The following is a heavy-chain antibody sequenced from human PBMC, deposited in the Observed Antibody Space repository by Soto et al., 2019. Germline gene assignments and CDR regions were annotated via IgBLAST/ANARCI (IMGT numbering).Heavy chain of an antibody. CDR3: LTGWSEY. J-gene: IGHJ4*01. Sequence: EVQLVESGGGLVQPGGSLRLSCVVSGFTFSSSWMHWVRQGPGKGLVWVSRINSDGSYINYADSVKGRFTTSRDNAKNTLYLQMNRLRVEETAFYYCLTGWSEYWGLGTLVTVSS. V-gene: IGHV3-74*01. CDR1: GFTFSSSW. D-gene: IGHD2-15*01. CDR2: INSDGSYI.